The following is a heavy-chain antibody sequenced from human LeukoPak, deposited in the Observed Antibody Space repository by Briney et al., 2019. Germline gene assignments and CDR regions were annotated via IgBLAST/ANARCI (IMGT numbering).Heavy chain of an antibody. V-gene: IGHV3-21*01. CDR2: ISSSSSYI. Sequence: GGSLRLSCAASGFTFSSYSTNWVRQAPGKGLEWVSSISSSSSYIYYADSVKGRFTISRDNAKNSLYLQMNSLRAEDTAVYYCARDLGATRGDYWGQGTLVTVSS. D-gene: IGHD3-3*01. CDR1: GFTFSSYS. CDR3: ARDLGATRGDY. J-gene: IGHJ4*02.